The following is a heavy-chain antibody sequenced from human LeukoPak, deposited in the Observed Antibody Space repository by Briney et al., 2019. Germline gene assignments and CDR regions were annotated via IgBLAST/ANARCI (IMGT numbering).Heavy chain of an antibody. J-gene: IGHJ6*02. CDR3: AKNLYCGGGSCYPSALGMDV. CDR2: ISGSGNGT. D-gene: IGHD2-15*01. CDR1: GFTFSSYA. Sequence: GGSLRLSCAASGFTFSSYAMSWVRQAPGKGLEWVSSISGSGNGTYYADSVKGRFTISRDNSKNTLFLQMNSLRAEDTAVYYCAKNLYCGGGSCYPSALGMDVWGQGTTVTVSS. V-gene: IGHV3-23*01.